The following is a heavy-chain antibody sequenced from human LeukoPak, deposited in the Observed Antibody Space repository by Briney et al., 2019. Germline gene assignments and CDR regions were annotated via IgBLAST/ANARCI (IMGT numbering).Heavy chain of an antibody. J-gene: IGHJ6*03. CDR2: VSWDGGTT. CDR1: GFTFDDYA. CDR3: AKGQPKWFGDLYYYMDV. Sequence: GGSLRLSCAASGFTFDDYAMHWVRQAPGKGLEWVTIVSWDGGTTYYADSVKGRFTISRDNSKNTLYLQMNSLRAEDTALYYCAKGQPKWFGDLYYYMDVWGTGTTVTVSS. D-gene: IGHD3-10*01. V-gene: IGHV3-43D*03.